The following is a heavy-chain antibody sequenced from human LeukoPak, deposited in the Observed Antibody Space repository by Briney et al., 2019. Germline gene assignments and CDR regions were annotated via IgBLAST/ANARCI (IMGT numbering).Heavy chain of an antibody. D-gene: IGHD3-16*01. CDR2: IYPGDSDT. CDR3: AKGGALDYFDY. J-gene: IGHJ4*02. Sequence: GESLKISCEGSGCGGSTSCWIAWVRQMPGKGLEWMGIIYPGDSDTRYSPSFQGQVTISVDKSISTAYLQWSSLKASDTAMYYCAKGGALDYFDYWGQGTLVTVSS. V-gene: IGHV5-51*01. CDR1: GCGGSTSCW.